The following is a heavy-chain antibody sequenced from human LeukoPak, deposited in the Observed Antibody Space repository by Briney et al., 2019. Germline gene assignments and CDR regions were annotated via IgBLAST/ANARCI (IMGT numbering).Heavy chain of an antibody. CDR3: ATEGDGKYQGWFDP. CDR2: IYPDDSDT. V-gene: IGHV5-51*01. CDR1: GYIFTNYW. J-gene: IGHJ5*02. D-gene: IGHD5-24*01. Sequence: GESLKISCKASGYIFTNYWIGWVRQMPRKGLEWMGIIYPDDSDTRYSPSFQGQVTISADKSVSTAYLQWSSLKASDTAMYYCATEGDGKYQGWFDPWGQGTLVTVSS.